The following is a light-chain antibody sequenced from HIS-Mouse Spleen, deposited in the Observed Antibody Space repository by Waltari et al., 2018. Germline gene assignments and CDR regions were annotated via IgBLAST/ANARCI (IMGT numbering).Light chain of an antibody. CDR2: EVG. J-gene: IGLJ3*02. V-gene: IGLV2-14*01. CDR3: SSYTSSSTLWV. CDR1: SSDAGGYNY. Sequence: QSALTQPASVSGSPGQSITISCTGTSSDAGGYNYVSWYQQHPGKAPKLMIYEVGNRPSGVSNRFSGSKSGNTASLTISGLQAEDEADYYCSSYTSSSTLWVFGGGTKLTVL.